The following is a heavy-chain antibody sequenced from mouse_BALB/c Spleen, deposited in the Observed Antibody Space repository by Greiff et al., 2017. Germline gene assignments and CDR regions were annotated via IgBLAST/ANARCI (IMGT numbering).Heavy chain of an antibody. CDR1: GYNFTSYW. CDR3: ARGGYGYDFDY. D-gene: IGHD2-2*01. J-gene: IGHJ2*01. V-gene: IGHV1-55*01. Sequence: QVQLKQPGAELVKPGTSVKLSCKASGYNFTSYWINWVKLRPGQGLEWIGDIYPGSGSTNYNEKFKSKATLTVDTSSSTAYMQLSSLASEDSALYYCARGGYGYDFDYWGQGTTLTVSS. CDR2: IYPGSGST.